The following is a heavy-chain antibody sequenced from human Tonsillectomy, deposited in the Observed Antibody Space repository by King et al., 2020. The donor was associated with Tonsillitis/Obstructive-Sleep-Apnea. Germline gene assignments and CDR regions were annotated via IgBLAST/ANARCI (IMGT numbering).Heavy chain of an antibody. CDR2: ISSSSSPI. CDR3: AGPGVEGVFTDG. D-gene: IGHD3-10*01. V-gene: IGHV3-48*02. Sequence: VQLVESGGGLVQPGGSLRVSCAASGFTFSNYAMNWVRQAPGKGLEWISYISSSSSPIFYADSVKGRFTISRDNAKNSLYLQMNSLRDEDTAVYYWAGPGVEGVFTDGGGQGTLVTV. CDR1: GFTFSNYA. J-gene: IGHJ4*02.